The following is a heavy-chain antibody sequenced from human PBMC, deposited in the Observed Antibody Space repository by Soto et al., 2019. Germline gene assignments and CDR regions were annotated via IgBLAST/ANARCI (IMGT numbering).Heavy chain of an antibody. J-gene: IGHJ1*01. CDR2: INQDGSEK. CDR3: SKELIVGPAEYFHH. Sequence: GGSLRLSCAVSGFTFSSYWMSWVRQTPGKGLEWVANINQDGSEKYYVDSVKGRFTISRDNAKNSLYLQMNSLRAEDTAVYYCSKELIVGPAEYFHHWGQGTLVTVPQ. CDR1: GFTFSSYW. V-gene: IGHV3-7*01. D-gene: IGHD1-26*01.